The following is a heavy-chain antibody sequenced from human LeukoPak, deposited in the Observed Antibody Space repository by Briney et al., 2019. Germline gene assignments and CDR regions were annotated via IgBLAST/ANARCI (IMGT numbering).Heavy chain of an antibody. J-gene: IGHJ4*02. V-gene: IGHV4-4*02. CDR2: IYHSGST. D-gene: IGHD3-22*01. CDR1: GGSISSSNW. CDR3: ARDRSNYYDSSGYTDG. Sequence: PSETLSLTCAVSGGSISSSNWWSWVRQPPGKGLEWIGEIYHSGSTNYNPSLKSRVTISVDTSKNQFSLKLSSVTAADTAVYYCARDRSNYYDSSGYTDGWGQGTLVTVSS.